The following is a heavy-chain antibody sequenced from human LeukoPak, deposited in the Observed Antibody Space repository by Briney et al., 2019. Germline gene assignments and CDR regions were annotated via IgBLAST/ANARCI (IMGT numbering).Heavy chain of an antibody. J-gene: IGHJ4*02. Sequence: GGSLRLSCAASGFTFSTYSMNWVRQAPGKGLEWVSYISYSSSAIYYADSVKGRFTISRDNAKNSLYLRMNSLRDEDTAVYYCARDSYGSSGYYYVSDYWGQETLVTVSS. CDR1: GFTFSTYS. CDR3: ARDSYGSSGYYYVSDY. CDR2: ISYSSSAI. V-gene: IGHV3-48*02. D-gene: IGHD3-22*01.